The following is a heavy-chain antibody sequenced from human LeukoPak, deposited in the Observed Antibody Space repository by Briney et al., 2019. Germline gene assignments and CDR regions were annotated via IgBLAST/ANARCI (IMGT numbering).Heavy chain of an antibody. CDR2: IYSGGST. D-gene: IGHD3-9*01. Sequence: GSLRLSCAASGFTVSSNYMSLVRQAPGKGLEWVSVIYSGGSTDYADSVKGRFTISRDTSKNTLYLQMNSLRVEDTAVYYCARSSHYDILTGYSEEDAFDIWGQGTMVTVSS. V-gene: IGHV3-53*01. J-gene: IGHJ3*02. CDR1: GFTVSSNY. CDR3: ARSSHYDILTGYSEEDAFDI.